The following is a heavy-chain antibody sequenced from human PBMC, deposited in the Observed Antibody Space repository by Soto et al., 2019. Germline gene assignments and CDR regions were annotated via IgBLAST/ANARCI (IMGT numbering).Heavy chain of an antibody. CDR3: ARGTNNYFDY. D-gene: IGHD3-3*01. Sequence: QVQLVESGGGVVQPGRSLRLSCAACGFTFNSYAMHWVRQPPSKGLEWVAVISHDRSNKYYAASVKGRFTISRDNSKKTLYLQMSSLRAEDTAVYYCARGTNNYFDYWCQGTLVTVSP. V-gene: IGHV3-30-3*01. J-gene: IGHJ4*02. CDR1: GFTFNSYA. CDR2: ISHDRSNK.